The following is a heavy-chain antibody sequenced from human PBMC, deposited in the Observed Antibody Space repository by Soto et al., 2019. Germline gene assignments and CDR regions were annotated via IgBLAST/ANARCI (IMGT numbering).Heavy chain of an antibody. CDR1: GFTSDDHA. Sequence: PGGSLRLSCEVSGFTSDDHAMTWVRQATGKGLEWVSAISGSGDNTYYADSVKGRFTISRDNSRNTLYLQLNTLRAEDTALYYCAKGYYSGYDLAYFDYWGQGTLVTVSS. D-gene: IGHD5-12*01. CDR2: ISGSGDNT. V-gene: IGHV3-23*01. CDR3: AKGYYSGYDLAYFDY. J-gene: IGHJ4*02.